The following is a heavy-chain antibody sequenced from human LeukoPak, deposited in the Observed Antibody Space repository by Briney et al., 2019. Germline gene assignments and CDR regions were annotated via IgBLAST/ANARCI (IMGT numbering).Heavy chain of an antibody. Sequence: GGSLRLSCAASGFTFSDHYMDWVRQAPGKGLEWIGRTRNKANSYTTECAASVKGRFTISRYDSKNSLYLQMNSLKTEDAAVYYCARGEYSGSYGLHDAFDIWGQGTMVTVSS. J-gene: IGHJ3*02. CDR2: TRNKANSYTT. V-gene: IGHV3-72*01. CDR1: GFTFSDHY. CDR3: ARGEYSGSYGLHDAFDI. D-gene: IGHD1-26*01.